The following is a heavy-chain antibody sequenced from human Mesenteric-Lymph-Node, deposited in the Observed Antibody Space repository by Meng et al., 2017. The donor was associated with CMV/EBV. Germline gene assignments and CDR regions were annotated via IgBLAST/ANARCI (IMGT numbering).Heavy chain of an antibody. CDR3: AREGHDNYFDY. Sequence: GESLKISCAASGFTVSSHYMSWVRQAPGKGLEWVSVVYSGGSTYYADSVKGRFTISRDISKNTLYLEMNSLRVEDTAVYYCAREGHDNYFDYWGQGTLVTVSS. J-gene: IGHJ4*02. CDR1: GFTVSSHY. CDR2: VYSGGST. V-gene: IGHV3-53*01.